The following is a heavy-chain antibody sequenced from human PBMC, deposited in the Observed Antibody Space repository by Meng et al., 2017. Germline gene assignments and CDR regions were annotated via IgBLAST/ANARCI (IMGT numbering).Heavy chain of an antibody. CDR1: GFTFSSYA. CDR3: ARDLGGYYVSFDY. Sequence: GESLKISCAASGFTFSSYAMHWVRQAPGKGLEWVAVISYDGSNKYYADSVKGRFTISRDNAKNSLYLQMNSLRVEDTAVYYCARDLGGYYVSFDYWGQGTLVTVSS. V-gene: IGHV3-30*07. D-gene: IGHD3-22*01. CDR2: ISYDGSNK. J-gene: IGHJ4*02.